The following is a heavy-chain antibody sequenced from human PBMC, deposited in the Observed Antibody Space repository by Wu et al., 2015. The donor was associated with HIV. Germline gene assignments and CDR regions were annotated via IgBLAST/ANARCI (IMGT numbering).Heavy chain of an antibody. CDR1: GGTFSSYA. V-gene: IGHV1-69*05. CDR3: ARGLNYYDSSGYGYYYYGMDV. J-gene: IGHJ6*02. CDR2: IIPIFGTA. Sequence: QVQLVQSGAEVKKPGSSVKVSCKASGGTFSSYAISWVRQAPGQGLEWMGGIIPIFGTANYAQKFQGRVTITTDESTSTAYMELSSLRSEDTAVYYCARGLNYYDSSGYGYYYYGMDVWGQGTTVTVSS. D-gene: IGHD3-22*01.